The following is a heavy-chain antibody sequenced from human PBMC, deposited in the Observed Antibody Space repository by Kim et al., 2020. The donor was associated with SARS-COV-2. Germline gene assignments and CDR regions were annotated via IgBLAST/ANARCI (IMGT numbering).Heavy chain of an antibody. CDR2: GGT. V-gene: IGHV3-23*01. D-gene: IGHD3-3*01. CDR3: ATRIFYDY. Sequence: GGTFYADSVKGRFTISRDNSKNTLYLQMNTLRAEDTAVYYCATRIFYDYWGQGTLVTVSS. J-gene: IGHJ4*02.